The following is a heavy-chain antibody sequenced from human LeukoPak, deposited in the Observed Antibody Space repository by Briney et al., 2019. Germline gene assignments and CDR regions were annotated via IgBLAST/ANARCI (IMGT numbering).Heavy chain of an antibody. CDR2: INPNSGGT. CDR3: ARDGGYATNYNWFDP. Sequence: AASVKVSCKASGYTFTGFHMHWVRQAPGQGLEWMGWINPNSGGTNYAQKFQGRVTMTRDTSINTAYMELSRLRSDDTAVYYCARDGGYATNYNWFDPWGQGTLVTVSS. J-gene: IGHJ5*02. CDR1: GYTFTGFH. D-gene: IGHD5-12*01. V-gene: IGHV1-2*02.